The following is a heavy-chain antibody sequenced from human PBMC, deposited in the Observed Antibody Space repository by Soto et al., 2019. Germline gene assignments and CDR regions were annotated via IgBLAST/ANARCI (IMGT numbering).Heavy chain of an antibody. CDR3: ARDSSGHPGLY. CDR1: GYTFTSYG. CDR2: ISAYNGTT. D-gene: IGHD2-15*01. Sequence: QVQLVQSGAEVKKPGASVKVSCKASGYTFTSYGISWVRQAPGQGLEWMGWISAYNGTTNYAQKLQGRVTMTTDTCTRTAYMGLRSLRSDDTAVYYCARDSSGHPGLYWGQGTLVTVSS. V-gene: IGHV1-18*01. J-gene: IGHJ4*02.